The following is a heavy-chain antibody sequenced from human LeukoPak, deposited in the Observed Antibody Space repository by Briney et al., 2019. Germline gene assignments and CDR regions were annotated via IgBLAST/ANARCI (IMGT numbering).Heavy chain of an antibody. CDR1: GFTFSSYW. D-gene: IGHD1-26*01. CDR2: IKQDGSEN. V-gene: IGHV3-7*01. CDR3: ARDEFTNSGSFYDRSGSWLKRAQKKSVPFGMDV. J-gene: IGHJ6*02. Sequence: GGSLRLSCAASGFTFSSYWMTWVRQAPGKGLEWVANIKQDGSENYYVDSVKGRFTISRDNARNSLYLQMNGLRAEDTAVYYCARDEFTNSGSFYDRSGSWLKRAQKKSVPFGMDVWGQGTTVTVSS.